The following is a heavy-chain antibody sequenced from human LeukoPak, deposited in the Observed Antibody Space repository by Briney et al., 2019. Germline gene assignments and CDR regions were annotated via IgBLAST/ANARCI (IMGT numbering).Heavy chain of an antibody. CDR3: ARAAEAARPHDY. J-gene: IGHJ4*02. CDR2: ISAYNGNT. V-gene: IGHV1-18*01. D-gene: IGHD6-6*01. CDR1: GYTFTSYG. Sequence: ASVKVSCKASGYTFTSYGISWVRQAPGQGLEWMGWISAYNGNTNYAQKLQGRVTMTTDTYTSTAYMELRSLRSDDTAVYYCARAAEAARPHDYWGQGTLVTVSS.